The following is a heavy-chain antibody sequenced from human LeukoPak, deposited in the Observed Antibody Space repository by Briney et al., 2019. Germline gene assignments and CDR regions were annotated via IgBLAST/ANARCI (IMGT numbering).Heavy chain of an antibody. V-gene: IGHV1-69*13. CDR3: ARYSGARIAVAGPYYYGMGV. D-gene: IGHD6-19*01. J-gene: IGHJ6*02. CDR2: IIPIFGTA. CDR1: GGTFSSYA. Sequence: SVKVSCKASGGTFSSYAISWVRQAPGQGLEWMGGIIPIFGTANYAQKFQGRVTITADESTSTAYMELSSLRSEDTAVYYCARYSGARIAVAGPYYYGMGVWGQGTTVTVSS.